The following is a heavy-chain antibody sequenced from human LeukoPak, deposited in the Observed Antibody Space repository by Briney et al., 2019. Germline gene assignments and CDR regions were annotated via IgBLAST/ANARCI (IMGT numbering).Heavy chain of an antibody. J-gene: IGHJ4*02. Sequence: PSETLSLTCTVSGGSISSNYWSWIRQPPGKGLEWIGYIYYTGSTIYNPSLNGRVSVSLDTSKNQFTLRLSYVTAADTAVYYCARGDYYFDIWGQGTLVTVSS. CDR2: IYYTGST. V-gene: IGHV4-59*08. CDR3: ARGDYYFDI. D-gene: IGHD2-21*02. CDR1: GGSISSNY.